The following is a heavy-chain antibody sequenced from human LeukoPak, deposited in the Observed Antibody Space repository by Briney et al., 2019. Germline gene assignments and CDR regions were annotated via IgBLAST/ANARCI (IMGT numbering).Heavy chain of an antibody. CDR2: IYYSGST. D-gene: IGHD2-15*01. J-gene: IGHJ4*02. Sequence: SETLSLTCTVSGGSISSSSYYWGWIRQPPGKGLEWIASIYYSGSTYYNPSLKSRVTISVDTSKNQFSLKLSSVTAADTAVYYCARWDQSTRGSCYYFDYWGQGTLVTVSS. V-gene: IGHV4-39*01. CDR3: ARWDQSTRGSCYYFDY. CDR1: GGSISSSSYY.